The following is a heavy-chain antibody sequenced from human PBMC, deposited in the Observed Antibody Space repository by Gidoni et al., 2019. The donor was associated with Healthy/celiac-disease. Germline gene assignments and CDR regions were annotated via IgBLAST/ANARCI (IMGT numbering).Heavy chain of an antibody. CDR3: TASYYDILTGYYNLDY. V-gene: IGHV3-73*02. J-gene: IGHJ4*02. D-gene: IGHD3-9*01. CDR1: GFTFSGSA. Sequence: EVQLVESGGGLVQPGGSLKLSCAAPGFTFSGSARHGVRQASGKGLDWFGRIISKANSYATAYAASVKGRFTISRDDSKNTAYLQMNSLKTEDTAVYYCTASYYDILTGYYNLDYWGQGTLVTVSS. CDR2: IISKANSYAT.